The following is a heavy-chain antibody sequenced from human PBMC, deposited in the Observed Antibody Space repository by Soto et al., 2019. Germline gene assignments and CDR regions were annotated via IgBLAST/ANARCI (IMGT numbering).Heavy chain of an antibody. CDR2: IIPIFGTA. CDR1: GGTFSSYA. CDR3: ARVGYSYGLGY. V-gene: IGHV1-69*13. Sequence: GASVKVSCKASGGTFSSYAISWVRQAPGQGLEWMRGIIPIFGTANYAQKFQGRVTITADESTSTAYMELSSLRSEDTAVYYCARVGYSYGLGYWGQGTLVTVSS. J-gene: IGHJ4*02. D-gene: IGHD5-18*01.